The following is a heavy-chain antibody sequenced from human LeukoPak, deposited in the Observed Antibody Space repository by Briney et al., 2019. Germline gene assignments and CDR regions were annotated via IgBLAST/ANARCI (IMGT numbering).Heavy chain of an antibody. CDR1: GYIFTVSY. CDR2: INPNSGGT. V-gene: IGHV1-2*02. CDR3: ARALSSLRLYYFDS. Sequence: ASVTVSCKASGYIFTVSYRHWVRQAPGQGLEWMGWINPNSGGTNRAQKFQGRVTLTGDTSTNTAYMELIRLNSNDTAVYYCARALSSLRLYYFDSWGQATLVTVSS. J-gene: IGHJ4*02. D-gene: IGHD6-6*01.